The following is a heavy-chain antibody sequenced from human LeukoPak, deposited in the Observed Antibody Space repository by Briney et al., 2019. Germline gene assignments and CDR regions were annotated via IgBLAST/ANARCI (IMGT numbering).Heavy chain of an antibody. D-gene: IGHD3-3*01. CDR2: INPSGGST. CDR3: AREAITIFGLVRTQTTKGPHRFDP. V-gene: IGHV1-46*01. Sequence: ASVKVSCKASGYTFTGYYMHWVRQAPGQGLEWMGIINPSGGSTSYAQKFQGRVTMTRDMSTGTVYMELSSLTSEDTAVYYCAREAITIFGLVRTQTTKGPHRFDPWGQGTLVTVSS. J-gene: IGHJ5*02. CDR1: GYTFTGYY.